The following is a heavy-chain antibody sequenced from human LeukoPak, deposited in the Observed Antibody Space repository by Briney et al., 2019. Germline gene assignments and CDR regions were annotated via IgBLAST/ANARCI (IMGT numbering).Heavy chain of an antibody. Sequence: GGSLRLSCAASGFTLSSYAMSWVCQAPGKGLEWVSAISDTGNTYHADSVKGRFTISRDSSKNTLFLQMNRPRPEDAAVYYCAKDINWVFDYWGQGTLVTVSS. V-gene: IGHV3-23*01. CDR3: AKDINWVFDY. J-gene: IGHJ4*02. CDR2: ISDTGNT. D-gene: IGHD7-27*01. CDR1: GFTLSSYA.